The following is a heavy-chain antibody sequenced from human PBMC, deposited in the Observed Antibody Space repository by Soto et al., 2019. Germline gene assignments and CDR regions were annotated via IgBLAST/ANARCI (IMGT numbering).Heavy chain of an antibody. Sequence: ASVKVSCKVSGYTLTELSMHWVRQAPGKGLEWMGGFDPEDGETIYAQKFQGRVTMTEDTSTDTAYMELSSLRSEDTAVYYCATSFTMIVVVITGFDYWGQETLVTVSS. J-gene: IGHJ4*02. D-gene: IGHD3-22*01. CDR3: ATSFTMIVVVITGFDY. CDR2: FDPEDGET. CDR1: GYTLTELS. V-gene: IGHV1-24*01.